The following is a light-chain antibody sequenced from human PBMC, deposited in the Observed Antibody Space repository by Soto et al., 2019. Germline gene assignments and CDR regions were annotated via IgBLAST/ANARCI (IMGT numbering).Light chain of an antibody. J-gene: IGLJ1*01. CDR3: QSYDSSLSGSEV. Sequence: QSVLTQPPSVSGAPGQRVTISCTGSSSNIGAGHDVHWYQQLPGTAPKLLIYGNGNRPSGVLDRFSGCKSGTSASLAITGLQAEDEADYYCQSYDSSLSGSEVFGTGTKLTVL. CDR1: SSNIGAGHD. V-gene: IGLV1-40*01. CDR2: GNG.